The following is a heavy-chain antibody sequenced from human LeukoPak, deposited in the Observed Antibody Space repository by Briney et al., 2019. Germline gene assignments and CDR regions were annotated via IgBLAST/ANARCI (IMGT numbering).Heavy chain of an antibody. D-gene: IGHD3-10*01. CDR2: IFCSGST. V-gene: IGHV4-39*07. CDR1: GGSISTSNYY. J-gene: IGHJ3*02. Sequence: SETLSLTCTVSGGSISTSNYYWGWIRQPPGKGLEWIGNIFCSGSTYYSPSLKSRVTISLDTSRNQFSLKLNSVTAADTAVYYCAKSNGYGLVDIWDQGTMVTVSS. CDR3: AKSNGYGLVDI.